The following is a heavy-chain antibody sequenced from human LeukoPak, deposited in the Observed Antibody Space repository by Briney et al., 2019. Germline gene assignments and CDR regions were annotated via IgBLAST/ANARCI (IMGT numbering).Heavy chain of an antibody. J-gene: IGHJ4*02. V-gene: IGHV4-34*01. CDR1: GGSFSGYY. D-gene: IGHD6-13*01. CDR2: INHSGST. CDR3: ARLVLDAAAGTFDY. Sequence: SETLSLTCGVYGGSFSGYYWSWIRQPPGKGLEWIGEINHSGSTNYNPSLKSRVTISVDTSKIQFSLKPSSVTAADTAVYYCARLVLDAAAGTFDYWGQGTPVTVSS.